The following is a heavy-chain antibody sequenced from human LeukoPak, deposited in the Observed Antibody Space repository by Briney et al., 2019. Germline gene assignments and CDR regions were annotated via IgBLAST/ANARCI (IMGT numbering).Heavy chain of an antibody. V-gene: IGHV3-23*01. CDR1: GFTFSSYA. D-gene: IGHD5-18*01. J-gene: IGHJ4*02. CDR3: AKKMGGYSYGAFDY. Sequence: HSGGSLRLSCAASGFTFSSYAMSWVRQAPGKGLEWVSAISGSGGSTYYADSVKGRFTISRDNSKNTLYLQMNSLRAEDTAVYYCAKKMGGYSYGAFDYWGQGTLATVSS. CDR2: ISGSGGST.